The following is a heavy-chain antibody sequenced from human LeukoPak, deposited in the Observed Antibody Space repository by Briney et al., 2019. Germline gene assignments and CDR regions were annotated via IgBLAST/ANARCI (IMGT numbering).Heavy chain of an antibody. D-gene: IGHD6-19*01. CDR3: ASQTAVAGLDDAFDI. Sequence: GGSLELSCAASGFTFSSYSMNWVRQAPGKGLEWVSSISSSSSYIYYADSVKGRFTISRDNAKNSLYLQMNSLRAEDTAVYYCASQTAVAGLDDAFDIWGQGTMVTVSS. CDR2: ISSSSSYI. V-gene: IGHV3-21*01. J-gene: IGHJ3*02. CDR1: GFTFSSYS.